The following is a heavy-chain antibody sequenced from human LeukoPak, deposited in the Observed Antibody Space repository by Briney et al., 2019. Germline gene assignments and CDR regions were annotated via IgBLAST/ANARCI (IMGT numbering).Heavy chain of an antibody. CDR2: FDPEDGET. CDR1: GYTLTELS. D-gene: IGHD2-15*01. CDR3: ATRDCSGGSCYGAYYYYMDV. Sequence: GASVKVSCKVSGYTLTELSMYWVQQAPGKGLEWMGGFDPEDGETIYAQKFQGRVTMTEDTSTDTAYMELSSLRPEDTAVYYCATRDCSGGSCYGAYYYYMDVWGKGTTVTISS. J-gene: IGHJ6*03. V-gene: IGHV1-24*01.